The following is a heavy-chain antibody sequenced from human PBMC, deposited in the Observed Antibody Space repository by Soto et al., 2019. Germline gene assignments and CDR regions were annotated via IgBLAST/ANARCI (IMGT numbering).Heavy chain of an antibody. D-gene: IGHD6-6*01. Sequence: HGESLKISCKGSGYSFTSYWIGWVRQMPGKGLEWMGIIYPGDSDTRYSPSFQGQVTISADKSVSTAYLQWSSLKASDTAIYYCAIHTKYSKSPRYFDEWGQGTRVTV. V-gene: IGHV5-51*01. CDR3: AIHTKYSKSPRYFDE. CDR2: IYPGDSDT. CDR1: GYSFTSYW. J-gene: IGHJ4*02.